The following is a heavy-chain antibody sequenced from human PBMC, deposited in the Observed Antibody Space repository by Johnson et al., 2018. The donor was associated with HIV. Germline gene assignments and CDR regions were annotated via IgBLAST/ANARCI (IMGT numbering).Heavy chain of an antibody. J-gene: IGHJ3*01. CDR3: ARDGESQQLPLGDAFDV. Sequence: QVQLVESGGRLVKPGGSLRLSCAASGFTFSDYYMSWIRQAPGKGLEWVSYISSSGSTIYYADCVKGRFTISRDNSRNTLYLQMSSLRAEDTAMYYCARDGESQQLPLGDAFDVWGQGTMVTVSS. CDR2: ISSSGSTI. CDR1: GFTFSDYY. D-gene: IGHD6-13*01. V-gene: IGHV3-11*04.